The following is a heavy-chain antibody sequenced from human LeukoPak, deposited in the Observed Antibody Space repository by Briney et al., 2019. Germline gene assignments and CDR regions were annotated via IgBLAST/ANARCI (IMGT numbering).Heavy chain of an antibody. CDR2: IYPIDSDS. D-gene: IGHD3-16*01. CDR1: GYTFTDYW. V-gene: IGHV5-51*01. CDR3: ARLWDSSFDS. Sequence: GDSLKISCKTSGYTFTDYWIGWVRQLPGKGLEWMGVIYPIDSDSKYSPSFQGQVTISVDKSINTAYLQWSCLKASDTGIYYCARLWDSSFDSWGQGTLVTVSS. J-gene: IGHJ4*02.